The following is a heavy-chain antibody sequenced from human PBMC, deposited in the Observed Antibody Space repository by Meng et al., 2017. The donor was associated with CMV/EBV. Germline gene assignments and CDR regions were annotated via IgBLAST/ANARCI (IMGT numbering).Heavy chain of an antibody. Sequence: GGLLRPSFAASGFTFSSYSMNWVRQAPGKGLEWVSSISSSSSYIYYADSVKGRFTISRDHDKNSLYLQMNSLRAEDTAVYYCARDRGGDIAPYYYYGMDVWGQGTTVTVSS. V-gene: IGHV3-21*01. CDR2: ISSSSSYI. CDR1: GFTFSSYS. J-gene: IGHJ6*02. CDR3: ARDRGGDIAPYYYYGMDV. D-gene: IGHD2-15*01.